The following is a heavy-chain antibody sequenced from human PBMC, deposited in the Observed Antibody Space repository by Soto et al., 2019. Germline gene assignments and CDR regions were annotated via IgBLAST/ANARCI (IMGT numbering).Heavy chain of an antibody. V-gene: IGHV3-66*04. Sequence: GKGMEWVSVIYSGGSTYYADSVKGRFTISRDNSKNTLYLQMNSLRAEDTAFFFSARHGQSYGWLDFAFPVNSPFDL. D-gene: IGHD5-18*01. CDR3: ARHGQSYGWLDFAFPVNSPFDL. J-gene: IGHJ2*01. CDR2: IYSGGST.